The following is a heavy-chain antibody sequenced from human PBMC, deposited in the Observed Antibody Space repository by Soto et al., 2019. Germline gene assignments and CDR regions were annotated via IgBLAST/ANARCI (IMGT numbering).Heavy chain of an antibody. J-gene: IGHJ4*02. D-gene: IGHD5-18*01. CDR2: IYYNGST. Sequence: PSETLSLTCTVSGESVSSGSYYWTWIRQPPGKGLEWIGHIYYNGSTNYNPPLKSRVTISIDTSNNQFSLKLTSVTTADTAVYYCARDIRGYSRAFDYWGQGTLVTVSS. CDR1: GESVSSGSYY. V-gene: IGHV4-61*01. CDR3: ARDIRGYSRAFDY.